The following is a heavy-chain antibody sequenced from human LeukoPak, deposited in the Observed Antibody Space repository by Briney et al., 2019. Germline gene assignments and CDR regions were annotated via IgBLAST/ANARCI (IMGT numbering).Heavy chain of an antibody. CDR1: GGSFSGYY. V-gene: IGHV4-34*01. D-gene: IGHD4-11*01. J-gene: IGHJ4*02. CDR3: ATRMTTVTPPDY. Sequence: PSETLSLTCAVYGGSFSGYYWSWIRQPPGKGLEWIGEINHSGSTNYNPSLKSRVTISVDTSKNQFSLKLSSVTAADTAVYYCATRMTTVTPPDYWGLGTLVTVSS. CDR2: INHSGST.